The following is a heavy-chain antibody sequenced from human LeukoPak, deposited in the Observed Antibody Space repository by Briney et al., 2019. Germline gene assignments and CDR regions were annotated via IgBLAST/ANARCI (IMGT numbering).Heavy chain of an antibody. D-gene: IGHD3-9*01. CDR2: ISSSSSTI. Sequence: GGSLRLSCAASGFTFSSYSMNWVRQAPGKGLERVSYISSSSSTIYYADSVKGRFTISRDNAKNSLYLQMNSLRAEDTAVYYCARATYDILTGYFEIVTYYFDYWGQGTLVTVSS. CDR3: ARATYDILTGYFEIVTYYFDY. CDR1: GFTFSSYS. J-gene: IGHJ4*02. V-gene: IGHV3-48*01.